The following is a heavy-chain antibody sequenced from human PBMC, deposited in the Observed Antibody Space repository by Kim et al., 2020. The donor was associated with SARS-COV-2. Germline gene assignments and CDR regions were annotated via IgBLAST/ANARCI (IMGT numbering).Heavy chain of an antibody. D-gene: IGHD4-17*01. CDR1: GFTFSSYS. CDR3: ASLTTVTNFHNWFDP. CDR2: ISSSSSTI. V-gene: IGHV3-48*02. Sequence: GGSLRLSCAASGFTFSSYSMNWVRQAPGKGLEWVSYISSSSSTIYYADSVKGRFTISRDNAKNSLYLQMNSLRDEDTAVYYCASLTTVTNFHNWFDPWGQGTLVTVSS. J-gene: IGHJ5*02.